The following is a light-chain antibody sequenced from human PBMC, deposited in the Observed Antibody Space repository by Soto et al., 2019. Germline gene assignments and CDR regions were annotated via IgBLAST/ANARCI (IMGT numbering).Light chain of an antibody. CDR2: RTS. Sequence: EVVLTQSPGTLSLSPGERATLSCRASESVSSSFLTWYQQKPGQAPRLLIYRTSNRVTGIPDRFSGSGSETDFTLTINNLEPEDFAVYYCQQRSNWPITFGQGTRLEIK. CDR1: ESVSSSF. V-gene: IGKV3D-20*02. J-gene: IGKJ5*01. CDR3: QQRSNWPIT.